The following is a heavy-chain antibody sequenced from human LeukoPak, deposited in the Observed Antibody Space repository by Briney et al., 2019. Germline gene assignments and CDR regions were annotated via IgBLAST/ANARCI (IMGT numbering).Heavy chain of an antibody. J-gene: IGHJ4*02. D-gene: IGHD6-13*01. CDR3: ARGEEQQLPFDY. CDR1: GYTFTSYD. CDR2: IIPIFGTA. V-gene: IGHV1-69*13. Sequence: SVKVSCKASGYTFTSYDINWVRQAPGQGLEWMGGIIPIFGTANYAQKFQGRVTITADESTSTAYMELSSLRSEDTAVYYCARGEEQQLPFDYWGQGTLVTVSS.